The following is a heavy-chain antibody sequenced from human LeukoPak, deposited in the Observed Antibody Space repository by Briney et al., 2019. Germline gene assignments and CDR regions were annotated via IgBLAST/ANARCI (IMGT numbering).Heavy chain of an antibody. V-gene: IGHV4-4*07. J-gene: IGHJ4*02. D-gene: IGHD5-18*01. CDR1: GGSISGYY. CDR3: ARDVGGYNYGYSLDY. Sequence: SETLSLTCTVCGGSISGYYWSWIRQPAGKGLEWIGRIYTSGSTSYNSSLKSRVTMSVDTSKNQFSLKLSSVTAADTAVYYCARDVGGYNYGYSLDYWGQGTLVSVSS. CDR2: IYTSGST.